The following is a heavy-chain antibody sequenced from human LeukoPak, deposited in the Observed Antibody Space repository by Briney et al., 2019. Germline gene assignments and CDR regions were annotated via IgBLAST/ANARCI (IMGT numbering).Heavy chain of an antibody. D-gene: IGHD4/OR15-4a*01. CDR3: ARDLTTTNPDAFDI. V-gene: IGHV3-21*05. Sequence: GGSLRLSCAASGFTLSTYSMNWVRQAPGKGLEWVSYISSSNRDIRYADSVKGRFTISRDKAKNSLYLQMNSLRVEDTAVYYCARDLTTTNPDAFDIWGQGTMVTVSS. J-gene: IGHJ3*02. CDR2: ISSSNRDI. CDR1: GFTLSTYS.